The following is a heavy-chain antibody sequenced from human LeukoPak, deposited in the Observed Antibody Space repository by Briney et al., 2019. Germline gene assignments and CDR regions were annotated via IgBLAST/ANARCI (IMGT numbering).Heavy chain of an antibody. D-gene: IGHD1-26*01. V-gene: IGHV1-8*01. CDR2: MNPNSGNT. Sequence: ASVKVSCKASGYTFTSYDINWVRQATGQGLEWMGWMNPNSGNTGYAQKFQGRVTMTSNTSISTAYMELSSLRSEDTAVYYCARNSGSSWYYYYYYMDVWGKGTTVTVSS. CDR3: ARNSGSSWYYYYYYMDV. CDR1: GYTFTSYD. J-gene: IGHJ6*03.